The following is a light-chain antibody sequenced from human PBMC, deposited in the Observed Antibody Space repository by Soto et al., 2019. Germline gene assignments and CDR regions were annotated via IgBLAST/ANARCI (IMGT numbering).Light chain of an antibody. CDR3: KHYRTS. CDR1: QSVSSSY. CDR2: GAS. V-gene: IGKV3-20*01. J-gene: IGKJ4*01. Sequence: EIVLTQSPCTLSLSPGERATLSCRASQSVSSSYLAWYQQKPGQAPRQLIYGASSRATGIPDRFSGSGSGTDFTLNITRLEPEDFAVYYCKHYRTSFGGGTRLEIK.